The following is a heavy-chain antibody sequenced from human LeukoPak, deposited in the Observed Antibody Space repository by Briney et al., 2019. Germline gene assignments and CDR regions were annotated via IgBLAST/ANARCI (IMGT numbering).Heavy chain of an antibody. CDR3: ARWYSSGWYSDY. D-gene: IGHD6-19*01. V-gene: IGHV3-21*06. J-gene: IGHJ4*02. CDR2: VSGTSEYI. Sequence: PGGSLRLSCAASGFSFNTYSMIWVRQAPGKGLEWVSSVSGTSEYIYYADSVRGRFTISRDNAKNTVYLQMNSLRAEDTAVYYCARWYSSGWYSDYWGQGTLVTVSS. CDR1: GFSFNTYS.